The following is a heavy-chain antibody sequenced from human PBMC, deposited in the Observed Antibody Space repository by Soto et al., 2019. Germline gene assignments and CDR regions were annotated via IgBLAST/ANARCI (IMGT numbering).Heavy chain of an antibody. D-gene: IGHD3-10*01. CDR2: ISGGGATT. V-gene: IGHV3-23*01. J-gene: IGHJ4*02. Sequence: EVQLLESGGGLVQPGGSLRLSCAASGFTFNNYAMTWVRQAPGKGLEWVSAISGGGATTSYADSVKGRFTVSRDGSKNTLYLQMSSLSAEDTALYYCAKGRGGSGSLTPRVDFWGQGTLVTVSS. CDR3: AKGRGGSGSLTPRVDF. CDR1: GFTFNNYA.